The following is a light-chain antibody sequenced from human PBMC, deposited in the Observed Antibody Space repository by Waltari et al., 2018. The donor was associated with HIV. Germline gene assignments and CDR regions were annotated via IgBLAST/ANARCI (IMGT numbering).Light chain of an antibody. Sequence: QSVLTQPPSASGTPGQRVPISCSGSISNIGSNTVNWYQQLPGTAPNLLIYTTNQRPSGVPDRFSGSKSGASASLAISGLQSDDEADYYCATWDDSLNGPVFGGGTKLTVL. J-gene: IGLJ3*02. V-gene: IGLV1-44*01. CDR3: ATWDDSLNGPV. CDR1: ISNIGSNT. CDR2: TTN.